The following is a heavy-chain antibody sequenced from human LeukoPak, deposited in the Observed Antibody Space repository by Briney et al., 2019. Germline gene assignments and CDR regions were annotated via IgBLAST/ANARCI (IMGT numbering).Heavy chain of an antibody. D-gene: IGHD5-18*01. Sequence: SETLSLTCTVSGVSISSYYWSWIRQPPGKGLEWIGYIIDNGNTNYNPSLKSRVTISVDTSKNQFSLKLSSVTAADTAVYYCARVQNTAMALDAFDIWGQGTMVTVSS. CDR2: IIDNGNT. CDR1: GVSISSYY. V-gene: IGHV4-59*12. CDR3: ARVQNTAMALDAFDI. J-gene: IGHJ3*02.